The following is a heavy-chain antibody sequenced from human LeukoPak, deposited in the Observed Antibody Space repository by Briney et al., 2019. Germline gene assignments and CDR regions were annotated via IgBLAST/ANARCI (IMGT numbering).Heavy chain of an antibody. Sequence: ASVKVSCKASGYTFTGYYMHWVRQAPEQRLEWMGWINPNSGGTNYAQKFQGRVTMTRDTSISTAYMELSRLRSDDTAVYYCARGTRDFITMIVVVIPHFDYWGQAVLVTVSS. CDR3: ARGTRDFITMIVVVIPHFDY. CDR2: INPNSGGT. CDR1: GYTFTGYY. J-gene: IGHJ4*02. D-gene: IGHD3-22*01. V-gene: IGHV1-2*02.